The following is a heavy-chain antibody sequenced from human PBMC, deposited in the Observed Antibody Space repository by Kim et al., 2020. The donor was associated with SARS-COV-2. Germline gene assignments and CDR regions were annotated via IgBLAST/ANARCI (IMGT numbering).Heavy chain of an antibody. CDR2: INPISGTT. Sequence: ASVKVSCKASGYTLNSYNMHWVRQAPGQGLEWMGIINPISGTTSYTQNFQGRVTVTSDTSTSTVYMELTSLRSDDTAVYYCAKDSGSWSFDYWGQGTLVTVSS. CDR1: GYTLNSYN. V-gene: IGHV1-46*02. J-gene: IGHJ4*02. D-gene: IGHD3-3*01. CDR3: AKDSGSWSFDY.